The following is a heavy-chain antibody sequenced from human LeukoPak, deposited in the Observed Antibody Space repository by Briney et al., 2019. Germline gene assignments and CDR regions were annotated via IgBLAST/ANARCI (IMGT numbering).Heavy chain of an antibody. CDR3: ARTPLAYCGGDCYSIGLYFDY. CDR1: GFSFSTYG. Sequence: GGSLRLSCAASGFSFSTYGMHWVRQAPGKGLEWVAVISYDGSNKYYADSVKGRFTISRDNSKNTLYLQMNSLRAEDTAVYYCARTPLAYCGGDCYSIGLYFDYWGQGTLVTVSS. D-gene: IGHD2-21*02. J-gene: IGHJ4*02. CDR2: ISYDGSNK. V-gene: IGHV3-30*19.